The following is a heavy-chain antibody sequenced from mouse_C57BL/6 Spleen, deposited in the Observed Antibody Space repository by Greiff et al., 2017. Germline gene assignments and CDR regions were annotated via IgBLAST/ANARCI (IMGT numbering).Heavy chain of an antibody. V-gene: IGHV1-64*01. CDR2: IHPNSGST. CDR1: GYTFTSYW. J-gene: IGHJ4*01. D-gene: IGHD1-2*01. CDR3: ARGYGHYYAMDY. Sequence: VQLQQSGAELVKPGASVKLSCKASGYTFTSYWMHWVKQRPGQGLEWIGMIHPNSGSTNYNEKFKSKATLTVDKSSSTAYMQLSSLTSEDSAVYYCARGYGHYYAMDYWGQGTSVTVSS.